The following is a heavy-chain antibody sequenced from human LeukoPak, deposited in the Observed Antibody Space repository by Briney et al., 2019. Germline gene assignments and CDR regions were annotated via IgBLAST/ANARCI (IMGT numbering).Heavy chain of an antibody. J-gene: IGHJ6*02. CDR2: ISPSGTTT. CDR3: ARDRDSGAKSDGMDV. CDR1: GYTFSSYH. Sequence: VASVKVSCKASGYTFSSYHMYWVRQAPGQELEWMGIISPSGTTTAYARKFQGRVTMTRDTSTSTVYMELSSLRSEDTAVYYCARDRDSGAKSDGMDVWGQGTTVIVSS. D-gene: IGHD4-23*01. V-gene: IGHV1-46*01.